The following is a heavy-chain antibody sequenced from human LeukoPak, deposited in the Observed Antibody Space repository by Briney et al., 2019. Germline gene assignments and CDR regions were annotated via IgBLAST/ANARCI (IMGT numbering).Heavy chain of an antibody. V-gene: IGHV3-15*01. CDR2: IKSKTDGGTT. J-gene: IGHJ4*02. D-gene: IGHD3-3*01. CDR3: TTAVWRGTKG. CDR1: GFTFSNAY. Sequence: GGSLRLSCAASGFTFSNAYLSWVRQAPGKGLEWVGRIKSKTDGGTTDYAAPVKSRFTISRDDSKNTLYLQMNTLKTEHTAVYYCTTAVWRGTKGWGQGTLVTVSS.